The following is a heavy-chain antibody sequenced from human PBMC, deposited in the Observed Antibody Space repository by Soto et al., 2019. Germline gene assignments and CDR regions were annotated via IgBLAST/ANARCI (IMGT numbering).Heavy chain of an antibody. CDR1: GGSISSGDYY. Sequence: QVQLQESGPGLVKPSQTLSLTCTVSGGSISSGDYYWSWIRQPPGKGREWIGYIYYSGSTYYNPSLKSRVTISVDTSKNQFSLKLSSVTAADTAVYYCARFLITMVRGRYFDYWGQGTLVTVSS. J-gene: IGHJ4*02. CDR2: IYYSGST. D-gene: IGHD3-10*01. V-gene: IGHV4-30-4*01. CDR3: ARFLITMVRGRYFDY.